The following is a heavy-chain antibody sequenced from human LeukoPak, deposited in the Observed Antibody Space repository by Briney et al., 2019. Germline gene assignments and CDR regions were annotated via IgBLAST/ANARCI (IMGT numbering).Heavy chain of an antibody. Sequence: SVKVSCKASGGTFSSYAISWVRQAPGQGLEWMGGIIPIFGTANYAQKFQGRVTITADESTSTAYMELSSLRSDDTAVYYCARGYDYGDYVGDFDYWGQGTLVTVSS. D-gene: IGHD4-17*01. CDR1: GGTFSSYA. V-gene: IGHV1-69*01. CDR3: ARGYDYGDYVGDFDY. CDR2: IIPIFGTA. J-gene: IGHJ4*02.